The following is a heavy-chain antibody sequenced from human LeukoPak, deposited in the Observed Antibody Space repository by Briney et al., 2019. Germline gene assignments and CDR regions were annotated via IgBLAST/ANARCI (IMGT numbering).Heavy chain of an antibody. Sequence: PGGSLRLSCAASGFTFSSYGMHWVRQAPGKGLEWVAVISYDGSNKYYADSVKGRFTISRDNSMNTLYLQMNSLRAEDTAVYFCAREIHLAAAGYFDYWGQGTLVTVSS. CDR1: GFTFSSYG. D-gene: IGHD6-13*01. CDR3: AREIHLAAAGYFDY. V-gene: IGHV3-30*03. CDR2: ISYDGSNK. J-gene: IGHJ4*02.